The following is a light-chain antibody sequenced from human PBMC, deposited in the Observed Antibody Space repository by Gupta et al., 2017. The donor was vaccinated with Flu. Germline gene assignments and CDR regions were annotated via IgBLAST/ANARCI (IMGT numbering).Light chain of an antibody. CDR3: QQYSYWPRT. Sequence: EIVMTQSPAALSVFPGERATLSCRASQSITSNLAWYQQKPGQAPRLLIFGASTRAAGIPARFSGSGSGTDFTLTISSLQSEDFAVYYCQQYSYWPRTFGQGTKVEI. V-gene: IGKV3-15*01. CDR1: QSITSN. CDR2: GAS. J-gene: IGKJ1*01.